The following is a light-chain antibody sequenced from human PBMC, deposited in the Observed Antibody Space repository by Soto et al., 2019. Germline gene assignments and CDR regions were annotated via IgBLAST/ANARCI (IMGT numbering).Light chain of an antibody. Sequence: QAVVTQSPSVAGAPGQRVTISCTGSSSNIGAGYDVHWYQQLPGTAPKLLIYDNNNRPSGVPDRFSGSRSGTSASLAITGLQAGDEADYYCQSYDSSLSGSVFGGGTKVTVL. V-gene: IGLV1-40*01. J-gene: IGLJ3*02. CDR2: DNN. CDR3: QSYDSSLSGSV. CDR1: SSNIGAGYD.